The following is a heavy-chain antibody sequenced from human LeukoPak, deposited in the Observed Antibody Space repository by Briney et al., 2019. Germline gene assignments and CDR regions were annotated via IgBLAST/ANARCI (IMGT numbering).Heavy chain of an antibody. CDR1: GFTFSSYA. Sequence: PGGSLRLSCAASGFTFSSYAMHWVRQAPGKGLEWVAVISYDGSNKYYADSVKGRFTISRDNSKNTLYLQMNSLRAEDTAVYYCARDLKDIVVVVAANHYYYYGMDVWGQGTTVTVSS. D-gene: IGHD2-15*01. CDR3: ARDLKDIVVVVAANHYYYYGMDV. CDR2: ISYDGSNK. V-gene: IGHV3-30-3*01. J-gene: IGHJ6*02.